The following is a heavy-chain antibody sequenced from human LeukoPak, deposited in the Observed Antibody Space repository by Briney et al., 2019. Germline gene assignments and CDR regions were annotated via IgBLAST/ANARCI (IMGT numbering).Heavy chain of an antibody. J-gene: IGHJ4*02. CDR2: IIPIFGTA. V-gene: IGHV1-69*13. D-gene: IGHD6-13*01. Sequence: ASVKVSCKASGGTFCSYAISWVRQAPGQGLEWMGGIIPIFGTANYAQKFQGRVTITADESTSTAYMELSSLRSEDTAVYYCARTGSAAAGYYFDYWGQGTLVTVSS. CDR1: GGTFCSYA. CDR3: ARTGSAAAGYYFDY.